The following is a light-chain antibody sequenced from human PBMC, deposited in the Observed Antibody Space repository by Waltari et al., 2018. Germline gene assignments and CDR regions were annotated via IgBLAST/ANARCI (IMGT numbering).Light chain of an antibody. CDR1: SSDVVANNF. CDR2: EVT. CDR3: CSYTSIGPVL. Sequence: QSALTQPASVSGSPGQSIAIPCIGTSSDVVANNFLSWYQQHPGRAPKLMIHEVTKRPSGVSTRFSGSKSGNMASLTISGLQAEDEADYYCCSYTSIGPVLIGGGTKVTVL. V-gene: IGLV2-23*02. J-gene: IGLJ2*01.